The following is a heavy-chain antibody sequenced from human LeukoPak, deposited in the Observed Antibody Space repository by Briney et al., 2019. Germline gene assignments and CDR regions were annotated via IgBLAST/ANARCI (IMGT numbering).Heavy chain of an antibody. V-gene: IGHV4-59*01. Sequence: SETLSPTCTVSGGSISSYYWSWIRQPPGKGLEWIGYIYYSGSTNYNPSLKSRVTISVDTSKNQFSLKLSSVTAADTAVYYCARDGYSYGGDAFDIWGQGTMVTVSS. CDR2: IYYSGST. CDR1: GGSISSYY. CDR3: ARDGYSYGGDAFDI. D-gene: IGHD5-18*01. J-gene: IGHJ3*02.